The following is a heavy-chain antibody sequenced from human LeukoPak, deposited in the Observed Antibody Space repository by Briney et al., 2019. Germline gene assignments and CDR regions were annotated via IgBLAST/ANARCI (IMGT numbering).Heavy chain of an antibody. CDR2: ISSSSSYT. CDR3: AREMATPSRAFDI. J-gene: IGHJ3*02. V-gene: IGHV3-11*05. Sequence: GGSLRLSCAASGFTFSNAWMSWVRQAPGKGLEWVSYISSSSSYTNYADSVRGRFTISRDNAKNSLYLQMNSLRAEDTAVYYCAREMATPSRAFDIWGQGTMVTVSS. CDR1: GFTFSNAW. D-gene: IGHD5-24*01.